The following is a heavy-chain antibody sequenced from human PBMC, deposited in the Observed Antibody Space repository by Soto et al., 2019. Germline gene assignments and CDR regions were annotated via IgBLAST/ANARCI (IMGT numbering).Heavy chain of an antibody. V-gene: IGHV4-34*01. D-gene: IGHD2-21*01. CDR1: GGSFSGYY. Sequence: SETLSLTCAVYGGSFSGYYWTWIRQPPGTGLEWIGEINHSGSTNYNPSLKSRVTISVDTSKNQFSLKLTSVTAADTAVYYCAREKIPGLFDYWGQETLVTFPS. J-gene: IGHJ4*02. CDR2: INHSGST. CDR3: AREKIPGLFDY.